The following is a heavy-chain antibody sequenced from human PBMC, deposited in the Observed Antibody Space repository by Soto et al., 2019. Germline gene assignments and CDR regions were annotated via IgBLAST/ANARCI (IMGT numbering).Heavy chain of an antibody. Sequence: PGGSLRLSCAASGFTFTNAWMNWVRQAPGKGLEWVGRIRSKTDGGTTEYAAPVKGRFTISRDDSKNTVYLQMNTLETEDTSVYYCTQSSVILPTARFAYGGQGTLVTVSS. CDR1: GFTFTNAW. CDR3: TQSSVILPTARFAY. CDR2: IRSKTDGGTT. J-gene: IGHJ4*02. D-gene: IGHD2-2*01. V-gene: IGHV3-15*07.